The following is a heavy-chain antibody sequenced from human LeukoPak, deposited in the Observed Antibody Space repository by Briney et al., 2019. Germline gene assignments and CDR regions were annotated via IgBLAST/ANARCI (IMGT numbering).Heavy chain of an antibody. J-gene: IGHJ4*02. Sequence: PSETLSLTCTVSGGSISSYLWSWIRQPAGKGREWIGRIYTSGSTNYNPSLKSRVTISVDPTKNQYHLKSRYVNAADTAVYYCARASLNYYDSSGYYYWGQGTLVTVSS. CDR1: GGSISSYL. D-gene: IGHD3-22*01. CDR2: IYTSGST. V-gene: IGHV4-4*07. CDR3: ARASLNYYDSSGYYY.